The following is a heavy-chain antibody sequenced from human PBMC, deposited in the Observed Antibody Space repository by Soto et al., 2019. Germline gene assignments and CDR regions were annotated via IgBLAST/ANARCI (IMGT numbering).Heavy chain of an antibody. J-gene: IGHJ4*02. CDR3: GRWHSNHISDY. D-gene: IGHD4-4*01. CDR2: IQPGESET. V-gene: IGHV5-51*01. Sequence: PGESLKNSCKTSGYRFTNYWIAWVRQMPGKGLEWMGLIQPGESETRYSPSFEGQVTISDDKSISTAYLQWSSLKAFDTAMYFCGRWHSNHISDYWGQGTLVTVSS. CDR1: GYRFTNYW.